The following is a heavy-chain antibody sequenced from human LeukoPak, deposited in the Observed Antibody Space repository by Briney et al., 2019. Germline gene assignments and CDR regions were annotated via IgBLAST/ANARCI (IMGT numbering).Heavy chain of an antibody. CDR3: AMGADYGGTGDVRNRFAFDI. CDR2: MNPNRGNT. D-gene: IGHD4-23*01. Sequence: ASVKVSCKASGYTFTSYDINWVRQATGQGLEWMGWMNPNRGNTGYAQKFQGRVTMTKNTSISTAYMELSSLRSDDTAVYYCAMGADYGGTGDVRNRFAFDIWGQGTMVIVSS. V-gene: IGHV1-8*01. CDR1: GYTFTSYD. J-gene: IGHJ3*02.